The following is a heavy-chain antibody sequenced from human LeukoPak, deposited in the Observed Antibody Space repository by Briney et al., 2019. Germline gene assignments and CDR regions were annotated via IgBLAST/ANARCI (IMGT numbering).Heavy chain of an antibody. CDR3: ARMDMDTAMVTNYLDH. J-gene: IGHJ4*02. CDR1: GYTFTNNY. D-gene: IGHD5-18*01. Sequence: ASVKISCKASGYTFTNNYMHWVRQAPGQGLEWMGVIHPSGSSTNYAQKFQGRVTMTMDTSTSTVYIELNTLRSDDTAVYYCARMDMDTAMVTNYLDHWGQGTLLIVSS. V-gene: IGHV1-46*01. CDR2: IHPSGSST.